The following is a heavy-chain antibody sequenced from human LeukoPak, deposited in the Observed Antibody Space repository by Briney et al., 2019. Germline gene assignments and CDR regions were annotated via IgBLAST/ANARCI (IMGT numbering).Heavy chain of an antibody. CDR2: IYYSGST. CDR3: ARDFYGDYYFDY. CDR1: GGSISSYY. Sequence: SETLSLTCTVSGGSISSYYWSWIRQPPGKGLEWIGYIYYSGSTNYNPSLKSRVTISVDTSKNQFSLKLSSVTAADTAVYYCARDFYGDYYFDYWGQGTLVTVSS. J-gene: IGHJ4*02. V-gene: IGHV4-59*01. D-gene: IGHD4-17*01.